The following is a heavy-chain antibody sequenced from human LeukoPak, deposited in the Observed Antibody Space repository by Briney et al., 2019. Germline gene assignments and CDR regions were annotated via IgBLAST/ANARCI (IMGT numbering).Heavy chain of an antibody. CDR3: AAGVYSIYFDY. V-gene: IGHV4-59*01. J-gene: IGHJ4*02. D-gene: IGHD4-11*01. CDR1: GGSISSYY. CDR2: IYYSGST. Sequence: SETLSLTCTVSGGSISSYYWSWIRQPPGKRLEWIGYIYYSGSTNYNPSLKSRVTISVDTSKNQFSLKLSSVTAADTAVYYCAAGVYSIYFDYWGQGTLVTVSS.